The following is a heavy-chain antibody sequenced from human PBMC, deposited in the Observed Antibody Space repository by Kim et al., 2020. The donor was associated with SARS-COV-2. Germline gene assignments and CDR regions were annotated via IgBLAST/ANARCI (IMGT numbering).Heavy chain of an antibody. V-gene: IGHV3-21*01. CDR3: ARSAGSYYYYGMDG. J-gene: IGHJ6*02. Sequence: GGSLRLSCAASGFTFSSYSMNWVRQAPGKGLEWVSSISSSSSYIYYADSVKGRFTISRDNAKNSLYLQMNSLRAEDTAVYYCARSAGSYYYYGMDGWGQGTTVTVSS. CDR1: GFTFSSYS. CDR2: ISSSSSYI.